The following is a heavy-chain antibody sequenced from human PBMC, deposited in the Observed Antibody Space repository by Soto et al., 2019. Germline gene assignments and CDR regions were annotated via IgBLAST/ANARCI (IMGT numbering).Heavy chain of an antibody. Sequence: GASVKVCCKSSGFTFDTSAIQWVRQTRGHRLEWIGWIVVGSGSTDYAQEFQERVTITRDMSTGTAFMELSSLTSEDTALYYCAADIAPTDPYKWVDPWGQGTQVTVSS. J-gene: IGHJ5*02. CDR2: IVVGSGST. CDR1: GFTFDTSA. V-gene: IGHV1-58*02. D-gene: IGHD6-13*01. CDR3: AADIAPTDPYKWVDP.